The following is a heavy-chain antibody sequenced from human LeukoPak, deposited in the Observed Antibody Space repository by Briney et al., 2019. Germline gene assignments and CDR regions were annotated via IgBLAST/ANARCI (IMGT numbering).Heavy chain of an antibody. Sequence: PSETLSLTCAVYGGSFSGYYWSWIRQPPGKGLEWIGEINHSGSTNYNPSLKSRVTISVDTSKNQFSLKLNSVTAADTAVYYCARGNPGYAFDIWGQGTMVNVSS. CDR1: GGSFSGYY. CDR2: INHSGST. J-gene: IGHJ3*02. V-gene: IGHV4-34*01. CDR3: ARGNPGYAFDI.